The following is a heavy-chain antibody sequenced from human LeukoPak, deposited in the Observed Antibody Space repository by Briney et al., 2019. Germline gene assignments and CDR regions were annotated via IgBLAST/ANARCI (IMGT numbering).Heavy chain of an antibody. CDR2: INAGNGNT. J-gene: IGHJ6*04. CDR1: GYTFTSYA. Sequence: EASVKVSCKASGYTFTSYAMHWVRQAPGQRLEWMGWINAGNGNTKYSQKFQGRVTITRDTSASTAYMELSSLRSEDTAVYYCARTTTMVCYRYYYYGMDVWGKGTTVTVSS. V-gene: IGHV1-3*01. D-gene: IGHD3-10*01. CDR3: ARTTTMVCYRYYYYGMDV.